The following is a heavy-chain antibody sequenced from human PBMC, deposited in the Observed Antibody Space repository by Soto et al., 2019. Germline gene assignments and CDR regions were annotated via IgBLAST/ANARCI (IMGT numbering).Heavy chain of an antibody. CDR2: IKQDGSEK. CDR1: GFTFSSYW. V-gene: IGHV3-7*01. J-gene: IGHJ6*03. D-gene: IGHD2-2*01. Sequence: EVQLVESGGGLVQPGGSLRLSCAASGFTFSSYWMSWVRQAPGKGLEWVANIKQDGSEKYYVDSVKGRFTISRDNAKNSLYLQMNSLRAEDTAVYYCAREGRPYCSSTSCYRYYYYYMDVWGKGTTVTVSS. CDR3: AREGRPYCSSTSCYRYYYYYMDV.